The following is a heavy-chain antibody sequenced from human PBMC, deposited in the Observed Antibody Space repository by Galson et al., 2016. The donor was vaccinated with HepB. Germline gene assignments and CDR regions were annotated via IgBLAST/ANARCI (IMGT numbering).Heavy chain of an antibody. D-gene: IGHD4-11*01. CDR3: ARNVVLQVFHGMDV. J-gene: IGHJ6*02. V-gene: IGHV1-2*02. Sequence: SVKVSCKASGYSFTGYFIHWVRQAPGQGLEWMGLIKPHSGGTKYAQKFQGRVTLTRDTSTSTVYMELTSLRSDDTAVYYCARNVVLQVFHGMDVWGPGTTVTVSS. CDR1: GYSFTGYF. CDR2: IKPHSGGT.